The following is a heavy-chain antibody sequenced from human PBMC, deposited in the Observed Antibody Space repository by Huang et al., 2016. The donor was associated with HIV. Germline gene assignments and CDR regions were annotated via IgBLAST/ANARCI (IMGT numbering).Heavy chain of an antibody. V-gene: IGHV1-18*01. J-gene: IGHJ4*02. Sequence: QIQLVQSGPEVKKPGASVKVSCKASGYTFSIYGISWVRKAPGQGPGWMGWVSAYTGYTNYSQKFQGRFTRTADTSASTAYMDLRSLTSDDTAVYYCARVPSDHFSDYWGQGTLVTVSS. CDR2: VSAYTGYT. CDR3: ARVPSDHFSDY. CDR1: GYTFSIYG.